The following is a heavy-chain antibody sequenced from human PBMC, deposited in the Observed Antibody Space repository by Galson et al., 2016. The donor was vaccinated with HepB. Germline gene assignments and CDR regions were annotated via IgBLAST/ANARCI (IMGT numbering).Heavy chain of an antibody. D-gene: IGHD1-26*01. CDR1: GGSVTSSLYY. Sequence: SETLSLTCTVSGGSVTSSLYYWGWVRQPPGKGLEWIGTGFYDGSTYYSPSLKNRVTISFDTSTTQFSLQLNSVTAADTAVYYCARHSHTVGLDFWGQGTLVTVSS. V-gene: IGHV4-39*01. CDR3: ARHSHTVGLDF. CDR2: GFYDGST. J-gene: IGHJ4*02.